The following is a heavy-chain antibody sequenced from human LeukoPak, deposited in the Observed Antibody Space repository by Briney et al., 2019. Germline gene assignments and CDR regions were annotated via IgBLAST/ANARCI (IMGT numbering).Heavy chain of an antibody. Sequence: GGSLRLSCAASGFTFRSYAMTWVRQAPGKGLEWVSVLHRSDSTYYTDSVKGRFTISRDNSKNTLYLQMTSLRAEDTAVYYCARIYGDGYPLDSWGQGTLVTVSS. CDR2: LHRSDST. CDR3: ARIYGDGYPLDS. D-gene: IGHD4/OR15-4a*01. J-gene: IGHJ4*02. V-gene: IGHV3-23*05. CDR1: GFTFRSYA.